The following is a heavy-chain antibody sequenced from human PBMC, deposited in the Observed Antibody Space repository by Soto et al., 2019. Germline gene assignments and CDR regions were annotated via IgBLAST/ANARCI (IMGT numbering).Heavy chain of an antibody. Sequence: QVQLQESGPGLVKPSQTLSLICTVSGGSISSGDSFWSWIRQPPGKGLEWIGYIYNSRSTYSNSSLKSRLTISVYTSKNQFSLRLSSVNAADTAVYYCARDNRVVAYFDLWGRGTLVTVSS. CDR3: ARDNRVVAYFDL. V-gene: IGHV4-30-4*01. J-gene: IGHJ2*01. CDR1: GGSISSGDSF. CDR2: IYNSRST. D-gene: IGHD6-6*01.